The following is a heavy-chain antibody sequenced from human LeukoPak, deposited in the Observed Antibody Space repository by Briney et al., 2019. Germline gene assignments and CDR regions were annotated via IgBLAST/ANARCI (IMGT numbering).Heavy chain of an antibody. J-gene: IGHJ6*03. V-gene: IGHV3-49*03. D-gene: IGHD4-17*01. CDR2: IRSKAYGGTT. Sequence: GGSLRLSCTASGFTFGDYAMSWFRQAPGKGLEWVGFIRSKAYGGTTEYAASVKGRFTISRDDSKSIAYLQMNSLKTEDTAVYYCTRDRDYGDYFGYYYYYMDVWGKGTTVTVSS. CDR1: GFTFGDYA. CDR3: TRDRDYGDYFGYYYYYMDV.